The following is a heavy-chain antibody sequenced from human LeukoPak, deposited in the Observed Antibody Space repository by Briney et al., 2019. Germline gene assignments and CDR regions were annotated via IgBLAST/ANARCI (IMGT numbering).Heavy chain of an antibody. Sequence: TGGSLRLSCAAPGFTFSTYSMNWVRQAPGKGREWVSSITSPVGRIYYADALKGRITISRHNARSTLYLQMNSLRAEDTAVYYCATDGRSSGWYGFDYWGQGILVTVS. D-gene: IGHD6-19*01. CDR3: ATDGRSSGWYGFDY. V-gene: IGHV3-21*01. CDR2: ITSPVGRI. CDR1: GFTFSTYS. J-gene: IGHJ4*01.